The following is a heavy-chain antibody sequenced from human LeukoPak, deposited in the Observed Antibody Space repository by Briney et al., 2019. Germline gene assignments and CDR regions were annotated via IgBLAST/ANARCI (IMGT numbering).Heavy chain of an antibody. D-gene: IGHD1-7*01. CDR2: MYATSGT. CDR3: ARGNSDSWNYKRGFDH. J-gene: IGHJ5*02. Sequence: QAGGSLRLSCAASGFTVSNNYMSWVRQAPGKGLEWVSIMYATSGTYYADSVKGRFTISRDSSTNTLYLQMNSLRAEDSAVYYCARGNSDSWNYKRGFDHWGQGTLVTVSS. CDR1: GFTVSNNY. V-gene: IGHV3-53*01.